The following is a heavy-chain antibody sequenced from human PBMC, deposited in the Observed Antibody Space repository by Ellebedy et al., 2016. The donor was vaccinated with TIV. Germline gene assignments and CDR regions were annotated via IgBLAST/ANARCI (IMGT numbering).Heavy chain of an antibody. V-gene: IGHV3-21*01. Sequence: GGSLRLSXAASGFTFSSYSMNWVRQAPGKGLEWVSSISSSSSYIYYADSVKGRFTISRDNAKNSLYLQMNSLRAEDTAVYYCARVGPILTGYYPWGQGTLVTVSS. D-gene: IGHD3-9*01. CDR2: ISSSSSYI. CDR3: ARVGPILTGYYP. J-gene: IGHJ4*02. CDR1: GFTFSSYS.